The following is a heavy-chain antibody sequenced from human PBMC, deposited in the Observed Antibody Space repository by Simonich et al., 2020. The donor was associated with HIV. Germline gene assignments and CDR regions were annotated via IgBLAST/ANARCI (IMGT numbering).Heavy chain of an antibody. J-gene: IGHJ4*02. CDR1: GGSFSGYY. Sequence: QVQLQQWGAGLLKPSETLSLTCAVYGGSFSGYYWNWIRQPPGKGLEWIGEINHSGSTNHNPSLKRRVTISVDTSKNQFSLKLSSVIAADTAVYYCARGFYQRLYYFDYWGQGTLVTVSS. CDR2: INHSGST. D-gene: IGHD2-2*01. V-gene: IGHV4-34*01. CDR3: ARGFYQRLYYFDY.